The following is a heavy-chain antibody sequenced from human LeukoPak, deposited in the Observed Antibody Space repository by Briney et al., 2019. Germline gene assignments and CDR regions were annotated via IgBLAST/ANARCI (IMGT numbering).Heavy chain of an antibody. V-gene: IGHV7-4-1*02. CDR2: INTNTENP. CDR1: GYTFTKFA. J-gene: IGHJ3*02. Sequence: PRASVKVSCKASGYTFTKFAMNWLRQAPGQGLEWMGWINTNTENPTYAQGFTGRLVFSLDTSISTAYLQISRLEAEDTAVYYCARTRYCDSTSCLGGRGAFDMWGQGTMVTVSS. D-gene: IGHD2-2*01. CDR3: ARTRYCDSTSCLGGRGAFDM.